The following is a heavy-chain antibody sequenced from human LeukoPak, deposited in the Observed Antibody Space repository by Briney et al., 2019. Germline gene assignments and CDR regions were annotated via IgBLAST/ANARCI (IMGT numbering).Heavy chain of an antibody. J-gene: IGHJ4*02. Sequence: ASVKVSCKASGYTFTSYYIHWVRQAPGQGLEWKGIINPSGGSTSYAQKFQGRVTMTRDTSTSTVYMELSSLRSEDTAVYYCARRDRGGKYYFDYWGQGTLVTVSS. V-gene: IGHV1-46*01. D-gene: IGHD3-16*01. CDR3: ARRDRGGKYYFDY. CDR1: GYTFTSYY. CDR2: INPSGGST.